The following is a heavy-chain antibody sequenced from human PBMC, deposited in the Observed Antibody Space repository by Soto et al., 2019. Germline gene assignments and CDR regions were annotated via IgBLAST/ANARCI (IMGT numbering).Heavy chain of an antibody. V-gene: IGHV3-53*01. D-gene: IGHD6-13*01. CDR3: ARDRLGAISQDSSSWYYYGMDV. CDR2: IYSGGST. Sequence: GGSLRLSCAASGFTVSSNYMSWVRQAPGKGLEWASVIYSGGSTYYADSVKGRFTISRDNSKNTLYLQMNSLRAEDTAVYYCARDRLGAISQDSSSWYYYGMDVWGQGTTVTVS. J-gene: IGHJ6*02. CDR1: GFTVSSNY.